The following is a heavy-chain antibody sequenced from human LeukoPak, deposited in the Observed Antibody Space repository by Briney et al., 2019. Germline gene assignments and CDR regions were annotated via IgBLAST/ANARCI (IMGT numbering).Heavy chain of an antibody. CDR3: AKEYSSSSGMYYFDY. CDR1: GFTFRSYV. J-gene: IGHJ4*02. CDR2: IGDSGGST. V-gene: IGHV3-23*01. D-gene: IGHD6-6*01. Sequence: GGSLRLSCAASGFTFRSYVMGWVRQAPGKGLEWVSSIGDSGGSTFYADSVKGRFTISRDNSKNTLYLQMNSLRAEDTAVYYCAKEYSSSSGMYYFDYWGQGTLVTVSS.